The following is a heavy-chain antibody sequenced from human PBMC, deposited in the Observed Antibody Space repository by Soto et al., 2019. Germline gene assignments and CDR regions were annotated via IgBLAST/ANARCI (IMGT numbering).Heavy chain of an antibody. Sequence: LRLSCAASGFPFSDSYMAWIRHAPGKGLEEIATISSTGSTPYYADSVKGRFTISRDNAQNSLYLEMNNLRAEDTAVYYCARGQQLVANWLDPWGQGILVTVSS. J-gene: IGHJ5*02. CDR2: ISSTGSTP. CDR1: GFPFSDSY. D-gene: IGHD6-6*01. CDR3: ARGQQLVANWLDP. V-gene: IGHV3-11*01.